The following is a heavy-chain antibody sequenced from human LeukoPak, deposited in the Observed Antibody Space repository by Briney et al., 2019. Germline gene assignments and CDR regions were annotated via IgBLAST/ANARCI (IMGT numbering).Heavy chain of an antibody. CDR1: GFTFSSYS. J-gene: IGHJ4*02. CDR2: ISSSSSYI. D-gene: IGHD3-22*01. V-gene: IGHV3-21*01. CDR3: ARVLSGCVDY. Sequence: GGSLRLSCAASGFTFSSYSMNWVRQAPGKGLEWVSSISSSSSYIYYADSVKGRFTISRDNAKNSLYPQMNSLRAEDTAVYYCARVLSGCVDYWGQGTLVTVSS.